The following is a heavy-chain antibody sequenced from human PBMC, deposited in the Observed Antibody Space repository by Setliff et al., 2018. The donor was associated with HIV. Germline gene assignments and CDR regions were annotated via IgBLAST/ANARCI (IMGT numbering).Heavy chain of an antibody. D-gene: IGHD3-9*01. Sequence: ASVKVSCKASGYTFTSYGVSWVRQAPGQGLEWMGWISAYNGNTNYAQKLQGRVTMTTDTSTSTAYMELRSLRSDDTAVYYCAREICITIFWGPEAGSCYFDYWGQGTLVTVSS. J-gene: IGHJ4*02. CDR2: ISAYNGNT. CDR1: GYTFTSYG. V-gene: IGHV1-18*01. CDR3: AREICITIFWGPEAGSCYFDY.